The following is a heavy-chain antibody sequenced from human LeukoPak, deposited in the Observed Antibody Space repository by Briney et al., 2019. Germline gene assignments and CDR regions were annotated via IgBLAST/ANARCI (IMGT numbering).Heavy chain of an antibody. Sequence: GGSLRLSCAASGFTFSNYSMNWVRQPPGKGLEWVSSISSSSNYIYYADSVKGRFTISRDNAKNSLYLQMNSLRAEDSAEYYCAREYTAMGFDYWGQGTLVTVSS. V-gene: IGHV3-21*01. D-gene: IGHD5-18*01. CDR2: ISSSSNYI. CDR3: AREYTAMGFDY. CDR1: GFTFSNYS. J-gene: IGHJ4*02.